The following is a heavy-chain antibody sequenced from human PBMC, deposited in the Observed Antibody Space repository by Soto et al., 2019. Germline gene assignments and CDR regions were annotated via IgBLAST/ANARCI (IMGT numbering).Heavy chain of an antibody. CDR1: GGSISSSNW. CDR3: VGGIVVVVAATRGDYYYYGMDV. Sequence: SETLSLTCAVSGGSISSSNWWSWVRQPPGKGLEWIGETYHSGSTNYNPSLKSRVTISVDKSKNQFSLKLSSVTAADAAVYYCVGGIVVVVAATRGDYYYYGMDVWGQGTTVTVSS. V-gene: IGHV4-4*02. J-gene: IGHJ6*02. CDR2: TYHSGST. D-gene: IGHD2-15*01.